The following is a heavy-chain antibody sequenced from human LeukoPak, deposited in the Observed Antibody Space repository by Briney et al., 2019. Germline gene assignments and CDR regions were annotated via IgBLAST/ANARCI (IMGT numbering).Heavy chain of an antibody. V-gene: IGHV7-4-1*02. CDR2: INTNTGNP. CDR3: ARGIAAAGTVGNWFDP. CDR1: GYTFTSYA. D-gene: IGHD6-13*01. J-gene: IGHJ5*02. Sequence: ASVKVSCKASGYTFTSYAMNWVRQAPGQGLEWMGWINTNTGNPTYAQGFTGRFVFSLDTSVSTAYLQISSLKAEDTAVYYCARGIAAAGTVGNWFDPWGQGTLVTVSS.